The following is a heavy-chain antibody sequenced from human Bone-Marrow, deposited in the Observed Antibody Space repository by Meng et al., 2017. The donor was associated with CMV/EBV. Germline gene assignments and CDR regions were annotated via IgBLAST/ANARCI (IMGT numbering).Heavy chain of an antibody. D-gene: IGHD6-13*01. J-gene: IGHJ6*02. CDR1: GYTFTGYY. V-gene: IGHV1-2*02. CDR3: ARDHRTYSSSWYVYYYYGMVV. CDR2: INPNSGGT. Sequence: ASVKVSFKASGYTFTGYYMHWVRQAPGQGLEWMGWINPNSGGTNYAQKFQGRVTMTRDTSISTAYMELSRLRSDDTAVYYCARDHRTYSSSWYVYYYYGMVVWGQGTTVTVSS.